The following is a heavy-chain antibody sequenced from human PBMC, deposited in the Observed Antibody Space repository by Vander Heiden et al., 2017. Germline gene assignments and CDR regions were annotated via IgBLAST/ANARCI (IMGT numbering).Heavy chain of an antibody. CDR3: AKRADSDY. CDR2: ISYDGSNK. Sequence: QVQLVESGGGVVQPGRSLSLSCAASGFTFSSYGMHWVRQAPGKGLEWVAVISYDGSNKYYADSVKGRFTISRDNSKNTLYLQMNSLRAEDTAVYYCAKRADSDYWGQGTLVTVSS. CDR1: GFTFSSYG. V-gene: IGHV3-30*18. D-gene: IGHD2-15*01. J-gene: IGHJ4*02.